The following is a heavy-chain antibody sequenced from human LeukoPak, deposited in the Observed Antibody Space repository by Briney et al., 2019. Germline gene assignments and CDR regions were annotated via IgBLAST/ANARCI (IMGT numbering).Heavy chain of an antibody. Sequence: SETLSLTCTVSGGSISSYYWSWIRQPPGKGLEWIGYIYYSGSTNYNPSLRSRVTLSADTSKNQFSWKLSSVTAADTAVYYCARGGNYGDYDGYFDYWGQGTLVTVSS. V-gene: IGHV4-59*08. CDR1: GGSISSYY. CDR2: IYYSGST. J-gene: IGHJ4*02. CDR3: ARGGNYGDYDGYFDY. D-gene: IGHD4-17*01.